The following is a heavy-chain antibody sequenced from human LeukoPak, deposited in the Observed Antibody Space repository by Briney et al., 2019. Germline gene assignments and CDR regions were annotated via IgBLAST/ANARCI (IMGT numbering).Heavy chain of an antibody. CDR3: ARGSSDSSGYPIYYFDY. CDR2: INPSGGST. J-gene: IGHJ4*02. CDR1: GYTFTSYY. V-gene: IGHV1-46*01. Sequence: ASVKVSCKASGYTFTSYYMHWVRQAPGQGLEWMGIINPSGGSTSYAQKFQGRVTMARDTSTSTVYMELSRLRSDDTAVYYCARGSSDSSGYPIYYFDYWGQGTLVTVSS. D-gene: IGHD3-22*01.